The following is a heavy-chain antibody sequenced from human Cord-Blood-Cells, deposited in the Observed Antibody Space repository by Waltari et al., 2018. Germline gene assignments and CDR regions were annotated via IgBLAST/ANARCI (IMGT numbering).Heavy chain of an antibody. V-gene: IGHV4-39*01. CDR3: AVTVTNWFDP. Sequence: QLQLQESGPGLVKPSETLSLTCPVSGGSISSSSYYWGWIRPPPGKGLGWIGSIYYSGSTYYNPSLKSRVTISVDTSKNQFSLKLSSVTAADTAVYYCAVTVTNWFDPWGQGTLVTVSS. J-gene: IGHJ5*02. D-gene: IGHD4-17*01. CDR1: GGSISSSSYY. CDR2: IYYSGST.